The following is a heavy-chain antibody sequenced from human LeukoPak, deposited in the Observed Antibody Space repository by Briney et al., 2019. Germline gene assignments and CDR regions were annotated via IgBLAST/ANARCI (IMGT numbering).Heavy chain of an antibody. CDR1: GFTFSSYA. D-gene: IGHD6-13*01. CDR2: ISGSGGST. J-gene: IGHJ4*02. CDR3: ARDLSSSYYFDY. V-gene: IGHV3-23*01. Sequence: GGPLRLSCAASGFTFSSYAMSWVRQAPGKGLEWVSAISGSGGSTYYADSVKGRFTISRDNSKNTLYLQMNSLRAEDTAVYYRARDLSSSYYFDYWGQGTLVTVSS.